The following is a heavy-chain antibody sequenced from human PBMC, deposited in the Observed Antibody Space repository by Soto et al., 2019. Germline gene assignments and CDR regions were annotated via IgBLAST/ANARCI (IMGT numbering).Heavy chain of an antibody. Sequence: QDQLVQSGGEVKKPGASVMVSCKASGYSFTNYGITWVRQAPGQGFVWMGWISAYNGDTNYAQKLQGRVTMTTDASTRTAYLELRSLRSDDTAVYYCARDRGVAPPVAGNTHYYYYMDVWGKGTTVTVSS. CDR3: ARDRGVAPPVAGNTHYYYYMDV. CDR2: ISAYNGDT. J-gene: IGHJ6*03. D-gene: IGHD6-19*01. CDR1: GYSFTNYG. V-gene: IGHV1-18*01.